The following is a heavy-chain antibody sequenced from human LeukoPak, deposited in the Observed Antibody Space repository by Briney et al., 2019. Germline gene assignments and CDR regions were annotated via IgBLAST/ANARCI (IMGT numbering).Heavy chain of an antibody. Sequence: ASVKVSCKASGYTFTSYAMHWVRQAPGQRHEWMGWINAGNGNTKYSQKSQGRVTITRDTPASTAYMELSSLRSEDTAVYYCARAFSGDFDYWGQGTLVTVSS. CDR2: INAGNGNT. CDR3: ARAFSGDFDY. V-gene: IGHV1-3*01. CDR1: GYTFTSYA. D-gene: IGHD7-27*01. J-gene: IGHJ4*02.